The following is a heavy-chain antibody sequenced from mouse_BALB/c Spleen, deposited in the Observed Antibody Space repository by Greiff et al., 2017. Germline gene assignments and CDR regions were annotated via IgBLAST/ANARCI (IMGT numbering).Heavy chain of an antibody. CDR2: INPSSGYT. CDR1: GYTFTSYT. Sequence: QVQLKQSAAELARPGASVKMSCKASGYTFTSYTMHWVKQRPGQGLEWIGYINPSSGYTEYNQKFKDKTTLTADKSSSTAYMQLSSLTSEDSAVYYCARRITTVVAEGYFDYWGQGTTLTVSS. J-gene: IGHJ2*01. CDR3: ARRITTVVAEGYFDY. D-gene: IGHD1-1*01. V-gene: IGHV1-4*02.